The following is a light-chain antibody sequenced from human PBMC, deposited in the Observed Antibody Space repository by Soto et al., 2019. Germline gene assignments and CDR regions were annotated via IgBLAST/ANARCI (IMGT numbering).Light chain of an antibody. Sequence: VMTQSPGTLSLSPGERATLSCRASQTVYNGYLAWYQQKPGQAPRLLIYGASSRATGIPDRFSGSESGTDFTLTISSLEPEDFAVYYCQQYVSSPRTFGQGTKVDIK. V-gene: IGKV3-20*01. J-gene: IGKJ1*01. CDR3: QQYVSSPRT. CDR2: GAS. CDR1: QTVYNGY.